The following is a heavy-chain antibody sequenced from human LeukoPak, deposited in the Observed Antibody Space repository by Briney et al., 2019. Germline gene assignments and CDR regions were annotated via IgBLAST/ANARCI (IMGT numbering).Heavy chain of an antibody. V-gene: IGHV3-21*01. J-gene: IGHJ4*02. CDR3: ARGFSGGIATPPKEAYYFDY. Sequence: GGSLRLSCAASGFTFSSYSMNWVRQAPGQGLEWVSSISSSSSYIYYADSVKGRFTISRDNAKNSLYLQMNSLRAEDTAVYYCARGFSGGIATPPKEAYYFDYWGQGTLVTVSS. D-gene: IGHD2-21*01. CDR2: ISSSSSYI. CDR1: GFTFSSYS.